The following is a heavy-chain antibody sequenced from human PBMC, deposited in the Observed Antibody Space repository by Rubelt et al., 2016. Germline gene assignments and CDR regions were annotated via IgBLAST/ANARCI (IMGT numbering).Heavy chain of an antibody. CDR3: ARLYQNGMDV. Sequence: RNSCHGCGYSFTSYWINWVRQMPGKGMEWRGRSEPSVSYSNSSTYFKGHVTISADKSTSTAYLQWSSLQASDTAMYYCARLYQNGMDVWGQGTTVSVSS. CDR2: SEPSVSYS. D-gene: IGHD2-8*01. V-gene: IGHV5-10-1*01. J-gene: IGHJ6*02. CDR1: GYSFTSYW.